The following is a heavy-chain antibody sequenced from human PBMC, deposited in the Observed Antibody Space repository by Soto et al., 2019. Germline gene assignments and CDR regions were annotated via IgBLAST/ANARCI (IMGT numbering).Heavy chain of an antibody. CDR1: GFTFSSYS. CDR2: ISSSSRYV. Sequence: VGSLRLSCAPSGFTFSSYSMNWVRQAPGMGLEWVSSISSSSRYVYYADSVRGRFTISRDNAKNSLYLQINSLRAEDTAVYYCARDRLVAATSAPPYCYYGMDVWGQGTTVTVSS. D-gene: IGHD2-15*01. CDR3: ARDRLVAATSAPPYCYYGMDV. V-gene: IGHV3-21*01. J-gene: IGHJ6*02.